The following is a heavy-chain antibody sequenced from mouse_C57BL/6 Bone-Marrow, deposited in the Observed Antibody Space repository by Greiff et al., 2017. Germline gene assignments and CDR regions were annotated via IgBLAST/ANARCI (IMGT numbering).Heavy chain of an antibody. CDR2: IYPGSGNT. J-gene: IGHJ4*01. V-gene: IGHV1-76*01. CDR3: ERLVLRYPYYYARDY. Sequence: VQLQQSGAELVRPGASVKLSCKASGYTFTDYYINWVKQRPGQGLEWIARIYPGSGNTYYNEKFKGKATLTAEKSSSTAYMQLSSLTSEDSAVYFCERLVLRYPYYYARDYWGQGTSVTVSS. CDR1: GYTFTDYY. D-gene: IGHD1-1*01.